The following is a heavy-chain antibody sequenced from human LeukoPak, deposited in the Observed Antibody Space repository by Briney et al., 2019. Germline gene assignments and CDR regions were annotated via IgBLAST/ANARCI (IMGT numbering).Heavy chain of an antibody. CDR1: GFTFSDYY. D-gene: IGHD2-2*01. CDR2: ISSSGSTI. J-gene: IGHJ4*02. V-gene: IGHV3-11*04. CDR3: AREGSLVVPAAPFDY. Sequence: GGSLRLSCAASGFTFSDYYMSWIRQAPGKGLEWVSYISSSGSTIYYADSVKGRFTISRDNAKNSLYLQMNSLRAEDTAVYYCAREGSLVVPAAPFDYWGQGTLVTVSS.